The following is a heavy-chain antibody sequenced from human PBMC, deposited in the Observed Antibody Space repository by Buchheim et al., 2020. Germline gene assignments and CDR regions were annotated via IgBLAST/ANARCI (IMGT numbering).Heavy chain of an antibody. CDR3: ASNSGYNYYYYGMDV. D-gene: IGHD3-22*01. CDR1: GFTFSSYE. Sequence: EVQLVESGGGLVQPGGSLRLSCAASGFTFSSYEMNWVRQAPGKGLEWVSYISSSGSTIYYADSVKGRFTIPRDNAKNSLYLQMNSLRAEDTAVYYCASNSGYNYYYYGMDVWGQGTT. J-gene: IGHJ6*02. CDR2: ISSSGSTI. V-gene: IGHV3-48*03.